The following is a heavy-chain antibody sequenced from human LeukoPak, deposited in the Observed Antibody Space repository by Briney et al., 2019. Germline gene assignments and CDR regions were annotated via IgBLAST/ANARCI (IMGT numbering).Heavy chain of an antibody. Sequence: GGSLRLSCEASGFDISKYWMSWVRQAPGKGLEWVANIKQDGSEEYYVNSVRGRFTISRDNGKNSLYLQLHGLRVEDTALYYCARYPIVVVPADALDIWGQGTMVTVSS. CDR3: ARYPIVVVPADALDI. V-gene: IGHV3-7*01. D-gene: IGHD2-2*01. CDR2: IKQDGSEE. CDR1: GFDISKYW. J-gene: IGHJ3*02.